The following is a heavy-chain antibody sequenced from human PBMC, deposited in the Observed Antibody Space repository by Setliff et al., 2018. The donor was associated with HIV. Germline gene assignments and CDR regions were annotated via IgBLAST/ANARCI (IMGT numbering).Heavy chain of an antibody. V-gene: IGHV4-39*01. J-gene: IGHJ4*02. CDR3: ARSQPDTIFGVVIFDY. Sequence: SETLSLTCTVSGGSISSSGPGYYWGWVRQAPGGGLEWIGGVYYSGSTYYNPSLKSRVTISLDTSKNQLSLRLTSMTAADTAVYCCARSQPDTIFGVVIFDYWGQGKMVTVSS. D-gene: IGHD3-3*01. CDR2: VYYSGST. CDR1: GGSISSSGPGYY.